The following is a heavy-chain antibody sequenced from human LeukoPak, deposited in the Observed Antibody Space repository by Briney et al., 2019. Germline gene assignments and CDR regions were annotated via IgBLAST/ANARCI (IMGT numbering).Heavy chain of an antibody. CDR2: INTDGSST. D-gene: IGHD6-19*01. Sequence: PGGSLRLSCAASGFTFSSYWMHWVRQAPGKGLVWVSRINTDGSSTSYADSVKGRFTISRDNAKNTLYLQMNSLRAEDTAVYYCARVPRSGWLGVHETNWFDPWGQGTLVTVSS. CDR1: GFTFSSYW. CDR3: ARVPRSGWLGVHETNWFDP. V-gene: IGHV3-74*01. J-gene: IGHJ5*02.